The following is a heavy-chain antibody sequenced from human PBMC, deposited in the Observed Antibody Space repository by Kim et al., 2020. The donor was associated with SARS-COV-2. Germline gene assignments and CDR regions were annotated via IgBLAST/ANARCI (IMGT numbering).Heavy chain of an antibody. CDR1: GFTFSSYS. Sequence: GGSLRLSCAASGFTFSSYSMNWVRQAPGKGLEWVSYISSSSSTIYYADSVKGRFTISRDNAKNSLYLQMNSLRDEDTAVYYCARDRPTLAAWELPHYFDYWGQGTLVTVSS. CDR3: ARDRPTLAAWELPHYFDY. V-gene: IGHV3-48*02. CDR2: ISSSSSTI. J-gene: IGHJ4*02. D-gene: IGHD1-26*01.